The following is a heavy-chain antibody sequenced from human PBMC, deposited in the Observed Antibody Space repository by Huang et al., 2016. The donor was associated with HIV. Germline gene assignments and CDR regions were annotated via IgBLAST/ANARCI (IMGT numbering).Heavy chain of an antibody. CDR2: IINEGSSR. CDR1: GFSFANYA. V-gene: IGHV3-30-3*01. Sequence: QVQLVESGGGVVQPGRSLRLSCAASGFSFANYAMHWVRQAPGKRLEWVTFIINEGSSRYYADSGKGRFTISRDNFKNALYLQMNRLRGDDTAVYYCTREYTVAGAFDLWGQGTMVTVSS. CDR3: TREYTVAGAFDL. D-gene: IGHD5-12*01. J-gene: IGHJ3*01.